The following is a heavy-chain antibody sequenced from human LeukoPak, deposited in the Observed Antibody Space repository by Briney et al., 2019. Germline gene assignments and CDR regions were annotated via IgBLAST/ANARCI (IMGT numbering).Heavy chain of an antibody. J-gene: IGHJ4*02. CDR3: ARGVPVAGLDF. D-gene: IGHD6-19*01. Sequence: SETLSLTCTVSGDSISSYYWSWIRQSPRKGLEWIGYIYYSGSTNYNPSLKSRVTMSLDTSKNQFSLNLSSVTAADTAVYHCARGVPVAGLDFWGQGTLVTVSS. CDR1: GDSISSYY. V-gene: IGHV4-59*01. CDR2: IYYSGST.